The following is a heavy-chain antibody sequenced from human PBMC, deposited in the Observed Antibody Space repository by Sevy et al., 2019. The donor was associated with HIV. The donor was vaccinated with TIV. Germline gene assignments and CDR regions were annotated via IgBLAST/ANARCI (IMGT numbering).Heavy chain of an antibody. Sequence: GWSLRLSCAASGFTFSSYWMSWVRQAPGKGLEWVANIKQDGSEKYYVDSVKGRFTISRDNAKNSLYLQMNSLRAEDTAVYYCARDGGAIFGVAYYYGMDVWGQGTTVTVSS. CDR1: GFTFSSYW. D-gene: IGHD3-3*01. V-gene: IGHV3-7*01. J-gene: IGHJ6*02. CDR3: ARDGGAIFGVAYYYGMDV. CDR2: IKQDGSEK.